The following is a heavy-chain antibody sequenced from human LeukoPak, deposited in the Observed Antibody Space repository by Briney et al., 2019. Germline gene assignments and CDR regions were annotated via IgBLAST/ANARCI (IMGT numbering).Heavy chain of an antibody. CDR2: INDRGHT. CDR1: GGSFSGYH. D-gene: IGHD4-23*01. J-gene: IGHJ4*02. CDR3: ARDPTTVVTTPYYFDF. V-gene: IGHV4-34*01. Sequence: PSETLSLTCAVHGGSFSGYHWNWIRQSPGKGLEWIGEINDRGHTNYNPSLESRVTISVDTSKKQFSLNLNSVTAADTAVYYCARDPTTVVTTPYYFDFWGQGTLVTVSS.